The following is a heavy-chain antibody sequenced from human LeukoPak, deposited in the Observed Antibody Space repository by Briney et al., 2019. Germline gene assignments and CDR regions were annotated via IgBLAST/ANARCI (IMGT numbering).Heavy chain of an antibody. CDR1: GFTFSNYA. D-gene: IGHD3-10*01. CDR2: ISRSGGSP. J-gene: IGHJ4*02. V-gene: IGHV3-23*01. Sequence: GGSLRLSCAASGFTFSNYAMNWVRQAPGRGLEWVSGISRSGGSPYYVDSVKGRFTISRDNSKNTMCLQMNSLRAEDTAVYYCAKRSLTMVRGVFDYWGQGILVTVSS. CDR3: AKRSLTMVRGVFDY.